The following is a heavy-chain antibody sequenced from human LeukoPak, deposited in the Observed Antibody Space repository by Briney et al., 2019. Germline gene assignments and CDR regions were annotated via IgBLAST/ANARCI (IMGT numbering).Heavy chain of an antibody. CDR3: ANPGGGSGYDSNWFDP. D-gene: IGHD5-12*01. V-gene: IGHV3-23*01. CDR2: ISGSGGST. Sequence: PGRSLRLSCAASGFTFSSYAMSWVRQAPGKGLEWVSAISGSGGSTYYADSVKSRFTISRDNSKNTLYLQMNSLRAEDTAVYYCANPGGGSGYDSNWFDPWGQGTLVTVSS. CDR1: GFTFSSYA. J-gene: IGHJ5*02.